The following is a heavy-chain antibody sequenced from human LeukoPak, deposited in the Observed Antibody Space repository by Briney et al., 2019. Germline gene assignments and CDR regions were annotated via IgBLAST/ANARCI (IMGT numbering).Heavy chain of an antibody. Sequence: ASVKVSCKASGYTFTTYAISWVRQAPGQGLEWMGWISAYYGNTTYAQKFQGRVTMTTDTSTSTAYMELRSLRSDDTAVYYCARGRYVSSGYPYWGQGTLVTLSS. V-gene: IGHV1-18*01. CDR1: GYTFTTYA. D-gene: IGHD3-22*01. CDR3: ARGRYVSSGYPY. J-gene: IGHJ4*02. CDR2: ISAYYGNT.